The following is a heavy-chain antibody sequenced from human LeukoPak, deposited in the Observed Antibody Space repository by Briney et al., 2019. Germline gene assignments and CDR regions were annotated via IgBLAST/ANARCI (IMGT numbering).Heavy chain of an antibody. D-gene: IGHD1-26*01. J-gene: IGHJ4*02. CDR1: GFTFSSYA. CDR2: ISSSSSSF. Sequence: PSGGSLRLSCAASGFTFSSYAMSWVRQAPGKGLEWVSYISSSSSSFYYADSVKGRFTISRDNAKNSLSLQMNSLRDEDTAVYYCAREKMVGATTPYYFDSWGQGTLVTVSS. V-gene: IGHV3-48*02. CDR3: AREKMVGATTPYYFDS.